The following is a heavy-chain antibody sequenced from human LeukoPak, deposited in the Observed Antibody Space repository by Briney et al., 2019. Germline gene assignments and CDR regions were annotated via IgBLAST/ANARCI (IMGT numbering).Heavy chain of an antibody. CDR2: ISWNSGSI. V-gene: IGHV3-9*01. Sequence: GGSLRLSCAASGFPFDDYAMHWVRQAPGKGLEWVSGISWNSGSIGYADSVKGRFTISRDNAKNSLYLQMNSLRAEDTALYYCASLYCTNGVCYTTSGYFQHWGQGTLVTVPS. J-gene: IGHJ1*01. D-gene: IGHD2-8*01. CDR1: GFPFDDYA. CDR3: ASLYCTNGVCYTTSGYFQH.